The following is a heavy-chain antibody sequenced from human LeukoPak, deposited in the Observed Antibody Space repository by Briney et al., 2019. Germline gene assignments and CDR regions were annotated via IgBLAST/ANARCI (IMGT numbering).Heavy chain of an antibody. CDR3: ARAYDRSPYYFDY. J-gene: IGHJ4*02. V-gene: IGHV4-39*07. D-gene: IGHD3-22*01. CDR1: GDSMSSSSYY. Sequence: SETLSLTCTVSGDSMSSSSYYWGWIRQPPGKGLEWIGSIYYSGSTNYNPSLKSRVTISVDTSKNQFSLKLSSVTAADTAVYYCARAYDRSPYYFDYWGQGTLVTVSS. CDR2: IYYSGST.